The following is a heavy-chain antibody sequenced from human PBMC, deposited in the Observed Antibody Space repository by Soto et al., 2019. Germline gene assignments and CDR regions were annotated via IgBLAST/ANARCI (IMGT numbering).Heavy chain of an antibody. CDR3: ARDCEAVRPYYFHH. CDR2: ISYDGSKT. CDR1: GFTFRIYG. V-gene: IGHV3-30*03. Sequence: QVHLGEFGAGVAQPGGSLSLSCAASGFTFRIYGMHWLRQAPGKGLAWVAVISYDGSKTYYGDSVKGRFTISRDNSKNTLDLQMQSLRTEDTAVYYCARDCEAVRPYYFHHWGQGTLVTVSS. D-gene: IGHD2-21*01. J-gene: IGHJ4*02.